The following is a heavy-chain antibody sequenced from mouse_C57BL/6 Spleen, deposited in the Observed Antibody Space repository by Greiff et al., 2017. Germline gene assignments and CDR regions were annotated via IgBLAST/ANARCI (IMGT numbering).Heavy chain of an antibody. D-gene: IGHD1-1*01. CDR1: GYTFTSYW. CDR3: ARSYYGSSYQAWFAY. Sequence: VQLQQPGAELVKPGASVKLSCKASGYTFTSYWMHWVKQRPGRGLEWIGRIDPNSGGTKYNEKFKSKATLPVDKPSSTAYMQLSSLASEDSAVYYCARSYYGSSYQAWFAYWGQGTLVTVSA. CDR2: IDPNSGGT. V-gene: IGHV1-72*01. J-gene: IGHJ3*01.